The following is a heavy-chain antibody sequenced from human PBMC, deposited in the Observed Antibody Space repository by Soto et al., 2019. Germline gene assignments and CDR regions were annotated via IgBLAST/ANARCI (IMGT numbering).Heavy chain of an antibody. CDR1: GYSFPSFD. V-gene: IGHV1-18*01. CDR3: ARDKRAVACTIDY. Sequence: QVQRVQSGAEVRKPGASVKVSCKASGYSFPSFDISWVRQAPGQRLEWMGWISGYNGNINYAQKLKGRVTMTTDTSTSTAYMELRILRSDDTDVYYCARDKRAVACTIDYWGQGSLVTVSS. J-gene: IGHJ4*02. D-gene: IGHD6-19*01. CDR2: ISGYNGNI.